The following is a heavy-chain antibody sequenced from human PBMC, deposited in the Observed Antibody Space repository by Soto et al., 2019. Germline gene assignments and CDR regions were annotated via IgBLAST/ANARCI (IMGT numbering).Heavy chain of an antibody. CDR1: GYTFTGYY. CDR2: INPNSGGT. Sequence: RASVKVSCKASGYTFTGYYMHWVRQAPGQGLEWMGWINPNSGGTNYAQKFQGRVTMTRDTSISTAYMELSRLRSDATAVYYCERSAGNTWGGYYGMDVWGQGTTVTVSS. V-gene: IGHV1-2*02. D-gene: IGHD1-7*01. J-gene: IGHJ6*02. CDR3: ERSAGNTWGGYYGMDV.